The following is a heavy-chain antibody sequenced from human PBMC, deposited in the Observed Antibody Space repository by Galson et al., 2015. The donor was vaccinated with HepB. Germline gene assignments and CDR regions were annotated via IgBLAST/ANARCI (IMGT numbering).Heavy chain of an antibody. V-gene: IGHV1-69*13. J-gene: IGHJ4*02. CDR3: ARAVCSGGSCYQYYFDY. CDR1: GGTFSSYA. Sequence: SVKVSCKASGGTFSSYAISWVRQAPGQGLEWIGGIIPIFGTANYAQKFQGRVTITADESTSTAYMELSSLRSEDTAVYYCARAVCSGGSCYQYYFDYWGQGTLVTVSS. CDR2: IIPIFGTA. D-gene: IGHD2-15*01.